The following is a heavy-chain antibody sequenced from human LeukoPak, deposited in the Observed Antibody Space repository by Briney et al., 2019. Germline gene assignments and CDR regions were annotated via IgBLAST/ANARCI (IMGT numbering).Heavy chain of an antibody. CDR1: GGSINSASYY. Sequence: PSETLSLTCTVSGGSINSASYYWSWIRQPAGKGLEWIGRIYTSGSTNYNPSLKSRVTMSVDTSKNQFSLKLSSVTAADTAVYYCARSHVYYYGSGSYPPGWFDPWGQGTLVTVSS. CDR2: IYTSGST. V-gene: IGHV4-61*02. CDR3: ARSHVYYYGSGSYPPGWFDP. D-gene: IGHD3-10*01. J-gene: IGHJ5*02.